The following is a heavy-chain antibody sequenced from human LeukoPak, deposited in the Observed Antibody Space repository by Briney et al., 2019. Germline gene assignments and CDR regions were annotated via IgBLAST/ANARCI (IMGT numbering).Heavy chain of an antibody. CDR2: ISVYNGNT. CDR1: GYTFTSYG. Sequence: ASVKVSCKASGYTFTSYGISWVRQAPGQGLEWMGWISVYNGNTNYAQKLQGRVTMTTDTSTTTAYMELRSLRSDDTAVYYCARDRGIAMASTGDYWGQGTLVTVSS. D-gene: IGHD6-19*01. CDR3: ARDRGIAMASTGDY. J-gene: IGHJ4*02. V-gene: IGHV1-18*01.